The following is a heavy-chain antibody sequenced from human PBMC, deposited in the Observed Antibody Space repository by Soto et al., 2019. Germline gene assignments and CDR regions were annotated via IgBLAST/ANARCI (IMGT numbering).Heavy chain of an antibody. CDR2: ISGSGGST. CDR1: GFTVSSYA. Sequence: ELQLLESGGGLVQPGGSLRLSCAASGFTVSSYAMSWVRQAPGKGLEWVSAISGSGGSTYYADSVKGRFTISRDNSKNTLYLQMNSLRAEDTAVYYCAKVFRELNYFDYWGQGTLVTVSS. V-gene: IGHV3-23*01. CDR3: AKVFRELNYFDY. D-gene: IGHD3-10*02. J-gene: IGHJ4*02.